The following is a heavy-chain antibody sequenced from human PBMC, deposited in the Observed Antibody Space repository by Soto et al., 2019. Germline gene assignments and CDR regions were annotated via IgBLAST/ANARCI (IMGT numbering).Heavy chain of an antibody. V-gene: IGHV3-21*01. Sequence: GGSLRLSCAASGFTFSSYSMNWVRQAPGKGLEWVSSISSSSSYIYYADSVKGRFTISRDNAKNSLYLQMNSLRAEDTAVYYCARGGASIEYSSSSDYYGMDVWGQGTTVTVS. CDR2: ISSSSSYI. D-gene: IGHD6-6*01. J-gene: IGHJ6*02. CDR3: ARGGASIEYSSSSDYYGMDV. CDR1: GFTFSSYS.